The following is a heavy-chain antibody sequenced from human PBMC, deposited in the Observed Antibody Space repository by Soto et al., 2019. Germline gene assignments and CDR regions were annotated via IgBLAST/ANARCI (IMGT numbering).Heavy chain of an antibody. J-gene: IGHJ4*02. D-gene: IGHD3-10*01. V-gene: IGHV4-4*07. CDR3: ARDIGSYAYGEGY. Sequence: SETLSLTCSVSGGSINSYWWSWIRQPAGKGLEWIGRVYSSGTTDYNPSLNSRATLSVETSKNQFSLKLSSVTAADTAVYYCARDIGSYAYGEGYWGQGIQVTVSS. CDR2: VYSSGTT. CDR1: GGSINSYW.